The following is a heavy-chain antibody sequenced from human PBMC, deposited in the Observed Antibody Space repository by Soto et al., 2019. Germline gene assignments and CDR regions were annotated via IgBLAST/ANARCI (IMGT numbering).Heavy chain of an antibody. Sequence: PGGSLRLSCAASGFTFSNAWINWVRQAPGKGLEWVGRIKSKTNGGTTDYAAPVKGRFAISRDDSKNMVYLQMNSLKTVDSCLFSCVSYSCTTTSVLCFDYWGQGTLVPVSS. CDR3: VSYSCTTTSVLCFDY. CDR1: GFTFSNAW. V-gene: IGHV3-15*07. D-gene: IGHD2-8*01. CDR2: IKSKTNGGTT. J-gene: IGHJ4*02.